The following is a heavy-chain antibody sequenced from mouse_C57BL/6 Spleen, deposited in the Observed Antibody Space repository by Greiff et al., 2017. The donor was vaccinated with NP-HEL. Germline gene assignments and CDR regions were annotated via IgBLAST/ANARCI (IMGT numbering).Heavy chain of an antibody. V-gene: IGHV1-52*01. CDR3: ARGSYSNPSYYNAMDY. CDR2: IDPSDSET. Sequence: QVQLQQPGAELVRPGSSVKLSCKASGYTFTSYWMHWVKQRPIQGLEWIGNIDPSDSETHYNQKFKDKATLTVDKSSSTAYMQLSSLTSEDSAVYYCARGSYSNPSYYNAMDYWGQGTSVTVSS. CDR1: GYTFTSYW. J-gene: IGHJ4*01. D-gene: IGHD2-5*01.